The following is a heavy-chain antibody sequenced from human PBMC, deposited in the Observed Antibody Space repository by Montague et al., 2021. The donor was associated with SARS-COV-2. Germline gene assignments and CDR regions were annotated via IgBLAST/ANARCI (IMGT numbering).Heavy chain of an antibody. D-gene: IGHD6-25*01. J-gene: IGHJ4*02. CDR2: IYTSGST. CDR1: GGSISRCNYY. CDR3: ARLLSWGLIATEYFFDY. V-gene: IGHV4-61*02. Sequence: TLSLTCTVSGGSISRCNYYWSWIRQPAGKGLEWIGRIYTSGSTNYNPSLKSRVTISVDTSKNQFSLKLSSVTAADTAVYYCARLLSWGLIATEYFFDYWGQGTLVTVSS.